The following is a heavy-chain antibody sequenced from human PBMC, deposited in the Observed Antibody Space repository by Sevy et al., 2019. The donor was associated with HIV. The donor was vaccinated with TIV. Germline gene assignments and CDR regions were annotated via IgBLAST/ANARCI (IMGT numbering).Heavy chain of an antibody. CDR3: AREGCTKPHDY. CDR1: GFTFNKYS. V-gene: IGHV3-23*01. J-gene: IGHJ4*02. D-gene: IGHD2-8*01. Sequence: GGSLRLSCAASGFTFNKYSMSWVRQPPGKGLEWVATLSFGCGEINYADSVKGRFTISRDNSKNSFYLQMNNPRAEDTALYYCAREGCTKPHDYWGQGTLVTVSS. CDR2: LSFGCGEI.